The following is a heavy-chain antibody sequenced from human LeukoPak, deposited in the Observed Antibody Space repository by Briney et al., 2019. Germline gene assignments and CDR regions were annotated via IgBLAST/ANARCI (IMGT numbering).Heavy chain of an antibody. D-gene: IGHD3-9*01. CDR3: ARETDFTGYFYYYMDV. J-gene: IGHJ6*03. CDR2: ISSSGSTI. CDR1: GFTFSDYY. Sequence: GGSLRLSCAASGFTFSDYYMSWIRQAPGKGLEWVSYISSSGSTIYYADSVKGRFTISRDNAKNSLYLQMNSLRVEDTAVYYCARETDFTGYFYYYMDVWGKGTPVTVSS. V-gene: IGHV3-11*04.